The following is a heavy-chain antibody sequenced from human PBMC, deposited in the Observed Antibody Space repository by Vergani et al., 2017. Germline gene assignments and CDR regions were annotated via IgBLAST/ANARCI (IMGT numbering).Heavy chain of an antibody. J-gene: IGHJ4*02. CDR3: ARVGASGKRDYCDY. V-gene: IGHV1-2*02. CDR1: GYTFTDYF. CDR2: INPNSGGT. D-gene: IGHD6-25*01. Sequence: QVQLVQSGAEVKKPGASVKVSCKASGYTFTDYFMHWVRQPPGQGLEWMGWINPNSGGTNYAQKFQGRVTMTGDTSISTAYMELSNLRSDDTAVYYCARVGASGKRDYCDYWGQGTLVTVSS.